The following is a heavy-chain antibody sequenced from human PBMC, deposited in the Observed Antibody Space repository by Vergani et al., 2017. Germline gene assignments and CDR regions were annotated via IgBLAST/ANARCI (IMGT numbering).Heavy chain of an antibody. CDR1: GFTFSSYW. J-gene: IGHJ5*02. CDR2: IKTDGSEK. D-gene: IGHD2-15*01. CDR3: AREGIYCSGGSCYSGWFDP. V-gene: IGHV3-7*01. Sequence: EVQLVESGGGLVQPGGSLRLSCAASGFTFSSYWMSWVRQAPGKGLEGVANIKTDGSEKYYVDSGKGRFTISRDNAKNSLYLQMNSLRAEDTAVYYCAREGIYCSGGSCYSGWFDPWGQGTLVTVSS.